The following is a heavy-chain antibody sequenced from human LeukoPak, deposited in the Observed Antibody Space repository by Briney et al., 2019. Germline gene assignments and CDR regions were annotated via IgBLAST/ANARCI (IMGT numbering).Heavy chain of an antibody. CDR3: ARDRGGSSWLKRYYYYYMDV. J-gene: IGHJ6*03. Sequence: SGNVSCQASGGPFRSYANSWVRPAPGQGLEWMGVVIPIFGTANYAQKFQGRVTITTDESTSTAYMELSSLRSEDTAVYYCARDRGGSSWLKRYYYYYMDVWGKGTTVTVSS. CDR1: GGPFRSYA. D-gene: IGHD6-13*01. CDR2: VIPIFGTA. V-gene: IGHV1-69*05.